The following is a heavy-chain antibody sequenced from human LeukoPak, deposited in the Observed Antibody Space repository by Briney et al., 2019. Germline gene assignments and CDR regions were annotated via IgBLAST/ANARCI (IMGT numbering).Heavy chain of an antibody. CDR1: GFTFSSHR. CDR3: VRANEAD. V-gene: IGHV3-7*01. Sequence: GGSLRLSCASSGFTFSSHRMTWIRQAPGKGLEWVANIGQDGSDKYYVDAVKGRFTISRDSAKNSLYLQMNSLRVDDTAVYYCVRANEADWGQGTLVTVSS. CDR2: IGQDGSDK. D-gene: IGHD1-1*01. J-gene: IGHJ1*01.